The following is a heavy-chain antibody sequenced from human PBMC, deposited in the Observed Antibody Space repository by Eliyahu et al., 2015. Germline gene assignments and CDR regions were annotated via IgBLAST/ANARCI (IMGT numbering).Heavy chain of an antibody. CDR2: LNPISGVT. D-gene: IGHD1-7*01. Sequence: QVQLVQSGTEVKKPGASVKVSCKASGYTFTALDINWVRQGPGQGLEWMGSLNPISGVTGYGQKFQDRLTMTRDTSISTVYMELSSLTFEDTAVYYCARGHDSSWNYVDYWGQGTLVTVSS. V-gene: IGHV1-8*01. J-gene: IGHJ4*02. CDR1: GYTFTALD. CDR3: ARGHDSSWNYVDY.